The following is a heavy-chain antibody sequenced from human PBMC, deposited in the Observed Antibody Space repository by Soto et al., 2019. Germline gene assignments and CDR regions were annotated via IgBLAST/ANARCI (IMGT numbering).Heavy chain of an antibody. CDR2: ISGSGGST. CDR1: GFTFSSYA. J-gene: IGHJ4*02. Sequence: GGSLTLSCAASGFTFSSYAMSWVRQAPGKGLEWVSAISGSGGSTYYADSVKGRFTISRDNSKNTLYLQMNRLKTEDTAVYYCTADSQDQGILAYWGQGT. V-gene: IGHV3-23*01. CDR3: TADSQDQGILAY. D-gene: IGHD2-15*01.